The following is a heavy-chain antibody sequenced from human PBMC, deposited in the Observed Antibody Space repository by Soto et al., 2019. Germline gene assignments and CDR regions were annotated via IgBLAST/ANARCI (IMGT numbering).Heavy chain of an antibody. J-gene: IGHJ6*02. CDR3: ARTLAKQWLVNFRYYSGMDV. Sequence: SGPTLMNPTQTLTLTCTFSGFSLTTNGMCVSWIRQPPGKALEWLALIDWDDKKYYRTSLKTSLSISKDTSKNQVVLTMTDMDPVDTATYYCARTLAKQWLVNFRYYSGMDVWGQGTTVTVSS. V-gene: IGHV2-70*01. CDR2: IDWDDKK. CDR1: GFSLTTNGMC. D-gene: IGHD6-19*01.